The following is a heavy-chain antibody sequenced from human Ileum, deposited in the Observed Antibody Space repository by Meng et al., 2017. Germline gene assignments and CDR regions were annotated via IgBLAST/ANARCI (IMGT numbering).Heavy chain of an antibody. CDR1: GLTFSNAW. CDR2: IKSTTHGGTT. CDR3: TTNRGIS. V-gene: IGHV3-15*01. J-gene: IGHJ5*02. Sequence: EVELIESGGGVVKPGESLRLSFAASGLTFSNAWMTWVRQAPGKGLEWIGQIKSTTHGGTTDYAAPVTGRFIISRDDSKNTLYLQMSSLKTEDTAVYYCTTNRGISWGQGTLVTVSS.